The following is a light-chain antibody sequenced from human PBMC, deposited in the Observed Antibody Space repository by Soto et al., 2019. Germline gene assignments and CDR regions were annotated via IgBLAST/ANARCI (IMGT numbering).Light chain of an antibody. CDR1: QSIGTW. Sequence: DIQMTQSPFTLSASVGDRLTITCRASQSIGTWLAWYQQRPGKAPKLLIFDASSLESGVPSRFSGSGSGTEFTLTISSLQPDDFATYYCQQYNSYSKTFGQGTKVDIK. J-gene: IGKJ1*01. V-gene: IGKV1-5*01. CDR2: DAS. CDR3: QQYNSYSKT.